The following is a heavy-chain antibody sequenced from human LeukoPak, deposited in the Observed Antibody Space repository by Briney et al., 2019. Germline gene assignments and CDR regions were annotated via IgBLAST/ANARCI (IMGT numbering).Heavy chain of an antibody. Sequence: GGSLRLSCAASGFTVSSNYMSWVRQAPGKGLEWVSVIYSGGSTDFADSVKGRFTISRDISKNTLYLQMNSLKAEDTAVYYCAREHSGTYYFDYWGQGTLVTVSS. CDR3: AREHSGTYYFDY. CDR1: GFTVSSNY. V-gene: IGHV3-66*01. CDR2: IYSGGST. D-gene: IGHD1-26*01. J-gene: IGHJ4*02.